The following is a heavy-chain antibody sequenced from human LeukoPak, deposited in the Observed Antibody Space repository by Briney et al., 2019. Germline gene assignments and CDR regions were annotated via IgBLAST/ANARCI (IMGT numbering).Heavy chain of an antibody. V-gene: IGHV3-30*18. CDR1: GFTFSSYG. CDR3: AKDAKRITMVRGVKGGNWFDP. D-gene: IGHD3-10*01. CDR2: ISYDGSNK. Sequence: GRSLRLSCAAYGFTFSSYGMHWVRQAPGKGLEWVAVISYDGSNKYYADSVKGRFTISRDNSKNTLYLQMNSLRAEDTAVYYCAKDAKRITMVRGVKGGNWFDPWGQGTLVTVSS. J-gene: IGHJ5*02.